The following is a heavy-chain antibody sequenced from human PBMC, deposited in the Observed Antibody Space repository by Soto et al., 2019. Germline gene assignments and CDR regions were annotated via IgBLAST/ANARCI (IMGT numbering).Heavy chain of an antibody. D-gene: IGHD7-27*01. V-gene: IGHV1-2*04. CDR1: GYTFTGYY. Sequence: ASVKVSCKASGYTFTGYYMPWVRQAPGQGLEWMGWINPNSGGTNYAQKFQGWVTMTRDTSISTAYMELSSLRSEDTAVYYCARVRSGDYYYYYYGMDVWGQGTTVTVS. CDR2: INPNSGGT. J-gene: IGHJ6*02. CDR3: ARVRSGDYYYYYYGMDV.